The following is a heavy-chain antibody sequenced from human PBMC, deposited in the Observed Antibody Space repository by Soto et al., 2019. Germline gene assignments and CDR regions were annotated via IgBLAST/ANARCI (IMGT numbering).Heavy chain of an antibody. CDR1: GFTFSSYG. CDR3: AKGEYSTSPGTWFDP. V-gene: IGHV3-30*18. D-gene: IGHD6-6*01. Sequence: GGALRLSCAASGFTFSSYGMHWVRQAPGKGLEWVAVISYDGSNKYYADSVKGRFTISIDNSKNTLYLQMNSLRAEDTAVYYCAKGEYSTSPGTWFDPWGKETLFTFSS. CDR2: ISYDGSNK. J-gene: IGHJ5*02.